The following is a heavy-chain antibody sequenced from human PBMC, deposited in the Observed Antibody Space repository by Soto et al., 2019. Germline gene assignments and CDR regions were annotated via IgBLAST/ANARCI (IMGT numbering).Heavy chain of an antibody. CDR3: ARDITIFGVVTTNWFDP. D-gene: IGHD3-3*01. J-gene: IGHJ5*02. CDR2: ISSSSSTI. V-gene: IGHV3-48*02. Sequence: GGSLRLSCAASGFTFSSYSMNWVRQAPGKGLEWVSYISSSSSTIYYADSVKGRFTISRDNAKNSLYLQMNSLRDEDTAVYYCARDITIFGVVTTNWFDPWGQGTLVTVSS. CDR1: GFTFSSYS.